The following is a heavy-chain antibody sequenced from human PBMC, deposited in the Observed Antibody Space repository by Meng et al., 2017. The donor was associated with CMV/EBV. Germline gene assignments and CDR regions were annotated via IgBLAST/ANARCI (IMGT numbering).Heavy chain of an antibody. CDR1: GFTFSSYA. J-gene: IGHJ4*02. CDR2: ISYDGSNK. Sequence: GGSLRLSCAASGFTFSSYAMHWVRQAPGKGLEWVAVISYDGSNKYYADSVKGRFTISGDNSKNTLYLQMNSLRAEDTAVYYCARETYYYDSSGYYCLDYWGQGTLVTVSS. V-gene: IGHV3-30-3*01. D-gene: IGHD3-22*01. CDR3: ARETYYYDSSGYYCLDY.